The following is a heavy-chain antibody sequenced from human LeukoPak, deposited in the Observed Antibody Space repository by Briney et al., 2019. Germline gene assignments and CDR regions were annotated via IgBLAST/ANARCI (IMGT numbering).Heavy chain of an antibody. D-gene: IGHD2-2*01. V-gene: IGHV1-69*05. CDR3: AREVIEDQLLFGGYYYYYYMDV. Sequence: SVKVSCKASGGTFSSYAISWVRQAPGQGLEWMGGIIPIFGTANYAQKFQGRGTITTDESTSTAYMELSSLRSEDTAVYYCAREVIEDQLLFGGYYYYYYMDVWGKGTTVSVSS. CDR2: IIPIFGTA. CDR1: GGTFSSYA. J-gene: IGHJ6*03.